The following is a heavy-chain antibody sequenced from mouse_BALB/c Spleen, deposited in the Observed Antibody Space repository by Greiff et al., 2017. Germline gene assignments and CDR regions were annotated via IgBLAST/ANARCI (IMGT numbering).Heavy chain of an antibody. Sequence: VQLQQSGAELVRPGALVKLSCKASGFNIKDYYMHWVKQRPEQGLEWMGWIDPENGDTEYAPKFQGKATMTADTSSNTAYLQLSSLTSEDTAVYYCNAGLRGNWGQGTTLTVSS. CDR1: GFNIKDYY. CDR2: IDPENGDT. V-gene: IGHV14-4*02. J-gene: IGHJ2*01. D-gene: IGHD2-2*01. CDR3: NAGLRGN.